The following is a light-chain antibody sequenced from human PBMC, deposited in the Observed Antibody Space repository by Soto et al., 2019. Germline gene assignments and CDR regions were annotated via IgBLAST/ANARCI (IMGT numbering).Light chain of an antibody. J-gene: IGKJ3*01. V-gene: IGKV2-28*01. Sequence: DIVMTQSPLSLPVTPGEPASISCRSSQSLLHSNGYNYLDWYLQKPGQSPQLLIYLGANRASGVPDRFSGSGSGTNFTLKISRVEAEDVGVYYCVQAPFGRGTKVDIK. CDR1: QSLLHSNGYNY. CDR3: VQAP. CDR2: LGA.